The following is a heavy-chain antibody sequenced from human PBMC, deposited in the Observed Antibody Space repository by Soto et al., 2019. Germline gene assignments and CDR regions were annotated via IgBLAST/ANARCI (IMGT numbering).Heavy chain of an antibody. CDR3: AKVVYSSSWNYYYYGMDV. J-gene: IGHJ6*02. D-gene: IGHD6-13*01. CDR2: ISGSGGST. CDR1: GFTFSSYA. V-gene: IGHV3-23*01. Sequence: GGSLRLSCAASGFTFSSYAMSWVRQAPGKGLEWVSAISGSGGSTYYADSVKGRFTISRDNSKNTLYLQMNSLRAEDTAVYYCAKVVYSSSWNYYYYGMDVWGQGTTVTVSS.